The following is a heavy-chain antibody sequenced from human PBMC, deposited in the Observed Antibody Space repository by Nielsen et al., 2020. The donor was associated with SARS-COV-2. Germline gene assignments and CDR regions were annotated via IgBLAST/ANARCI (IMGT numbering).Heavy chain of an antibody. J-gene: IGHJ6*03. D-gene: IGHD3-10*01. CDR2: IKQDGSEK. CDR1: GFTFSSYS. Sequence: GESLKISCAASGFTFSSYSMNWVRQAPGKGLEWVANIKQDGSEKYYGDSVKGRFTISRDNAKNSLYLQMNSLRAEDTAVYYCAKGYYGSGSYYYYYMDVWGKGTTVTVSS. V-gene: IGHV3-7*03. CDR3: AKGYYGSGSYYYYYMDV.